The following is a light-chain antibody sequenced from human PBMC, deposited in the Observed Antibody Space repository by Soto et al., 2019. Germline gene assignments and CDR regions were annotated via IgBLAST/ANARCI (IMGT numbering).Light chain of an antibody. V-gene: IGKV1-9*01. CDR1: QSLRGW. Sequence: ILLTQSPSSLSASVGDRVTITCRASQSLRGWLAWYQQRPGKAPKALIYDASTLQSGVPSRFSGSRSGTEFTLTISSLQPEDFATYYCQQLNGYLELTFGGGTKVDIK. CDR2: DAS. J-gene: IGKJ4*01. CDR3: QQLNGYLELT.